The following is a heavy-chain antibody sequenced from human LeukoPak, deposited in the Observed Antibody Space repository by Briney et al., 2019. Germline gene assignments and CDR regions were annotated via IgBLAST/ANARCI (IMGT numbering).Heavy chain of an antibody. D-gene: IGHD3-22*01. CDR2: INPNSGGT. V-gene: IGHV1-2*06. CDR3: ARDYGNYYDSSGYP. J-gene: IGHJ5*02. CDR1: GYTFTGYY. Sequence: ASVKVSCKASGYTFTGYYMHWVRQAPGQGLEWMGRINPNSGGTNYARKFQGRVTMTRDTSISTAYMELSRLRSDDTAVYYCARDYGNYYDSSGYPWGQGTLVTVSS.